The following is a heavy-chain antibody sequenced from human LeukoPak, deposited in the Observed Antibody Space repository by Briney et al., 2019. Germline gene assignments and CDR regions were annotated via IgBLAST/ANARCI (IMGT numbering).Heavy chain of an antibody. CDR2: ISNDGDT. D-gene: IGHD6-19*01. CDR1: GFTVRSNY. CDR3: AGDKTTGGWYEFDY. V-gene: IGHV3-53*01. Sequence: GGSLRLSCAASGFTVRSNYMSWVRQGPGKGLECVSVISNDGDTYYADSVKGRFTISRDTSKNTVSLQMNSLRAEDTAVYYCAGDKTTGGWYEFDYWGQGTLVTVSS. J-gene: IGHJ4*02.